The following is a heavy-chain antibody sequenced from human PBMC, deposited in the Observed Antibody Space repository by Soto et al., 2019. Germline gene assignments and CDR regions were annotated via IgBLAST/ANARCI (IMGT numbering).Heavy chain of an antibody. J-gene: IGHJ6*02. D-gene: IGHD3-9*01. CDR1: GFTFDDYA. CDR3: AKEHWTDILTLYGMDV. CDR2: ISWNSGSI. Sequence: PGGSLRLSCAASGFTFDDYAMHWVRQAPGKGLEWVSGISWNSGSIGYADSVKGRFTISRDNAKNSLYLQMNSLRAEDTALYYCAKEHWTDILTLYGMDVWGQGTTVTVSS. V-gene: IGHV3-9*01.